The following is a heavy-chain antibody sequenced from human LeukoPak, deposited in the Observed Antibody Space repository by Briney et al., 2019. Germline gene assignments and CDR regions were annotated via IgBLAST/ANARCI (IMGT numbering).Heavy chain of an antibody. CDR1: GDSLSDYF. J-gene: IGHJ3*02. Sequence: SETLSLTCTVSGDSLSDYFWSWIRQPPGKGLELIGYNSGSTNYNASLKSRVTILLVRSKNQFSLKLSSVTAADTAVYYCARGRGYGGNYLRSFDIWGQGTMVTVSS. CDR3: ARGRGYGGNYLRSFDI. D-gene: IGHD1-26*01. V-gene: IGHV4-59*08. CDR2: NSGST.